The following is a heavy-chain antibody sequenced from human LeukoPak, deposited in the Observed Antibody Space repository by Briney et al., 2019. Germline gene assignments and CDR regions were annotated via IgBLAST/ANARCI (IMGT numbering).Heavy chain of an antibody. CDR2: ISSSGSTI. V-gene: IGHV3-48*01. CDR3: ARWGTTDYYYGMDA. J-gene: IGHJ6*02. D-gene: IGHD1-1*01. CDR1: GFTVSSNY. Sequence: GGSLRLSCAASGFTVSSNYMSWVRQAPGKGLEWVSYISSSGSTIYYADSVKGRFTISRDNSKNTLYLQMNSLRAEDTAVYYCARWGTTDYYYGMDAWGQGTTVTVSS.